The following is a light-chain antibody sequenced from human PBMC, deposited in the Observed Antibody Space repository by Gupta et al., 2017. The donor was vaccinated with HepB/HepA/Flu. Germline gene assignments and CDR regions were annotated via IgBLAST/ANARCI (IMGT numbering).Light chain of an antibody. V-gene: IGLV2-14*03. J-gene: IGLJ3*02. CDR3: SSYASSSTLVV. CDR2: DVT. CDR1: SNDVGGYNY. Sequence: QSALTQPASVSGSPGQSITIPCTGTSNDVGGYNYVSWYQHHSVKAPKLIIYDVTNRPSGVSNRFSGSKSGNTASLTISGLQDEDEADYYCSSYASSSTLVVFGGGTKVTVL.